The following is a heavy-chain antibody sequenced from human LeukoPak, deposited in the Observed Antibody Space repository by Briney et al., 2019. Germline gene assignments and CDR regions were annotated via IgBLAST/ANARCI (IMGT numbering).Heavy chain of an antibody. Sequence: GGSLRLSCAASGFTFSSYAMSWVRQAPGKGLEWVSGISWNSGSIGYADSVKGRFTISRDNAKNSLYLQMNSLRAEDTALYYCAKPTRGYNWNDRTFFDYWGQGTLVTVSS. J-gene: IGHJ4*02. CDR1: GFTFSSYA. CDR2: ISWNSGSI. CDR3: AKPTRGYNWNDRTFFDY. V-gene: IGHV3-9*01. D-gene: IGHD1-20*01.